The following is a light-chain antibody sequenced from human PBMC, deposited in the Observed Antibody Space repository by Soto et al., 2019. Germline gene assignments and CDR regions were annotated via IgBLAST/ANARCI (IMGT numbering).Light chain of an antibody. CDR1: QSVRNNY. Sequence: EIVLTQSPGTLSLSPGERATLSCRASQSVRNNYLVWYQQRPGQPPRFLMYDVSTRAAGIPYRFSGSGSGNDFALTISRLKPEDFAVYYCQKYGSTPHTFGGGTK. CDR3: QKYGSTPHT. CDR2: DVS. V-gene: IGKV3-20*01. J-gene: IGKJ4*01.